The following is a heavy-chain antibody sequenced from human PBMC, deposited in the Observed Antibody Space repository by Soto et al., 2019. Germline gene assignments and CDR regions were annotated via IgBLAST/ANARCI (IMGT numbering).Heavy chain of an antibody. D-gene: IGHD2-8*02. V-gene: IGHV1-69*06. Sequence: QVQLVQSGAAVKKPGSSVKVSCKASGGTFGTYAVSWVRQAPGQGLEWMGHIIPMFGTAKYAQKLQDRLTITADKSTNTAYMELSSLRSEDTAVYYCANLGYCTGTMCNWGRGTLVTV. J-gene: IGHJ4*02. CDR3: ANLGYCTGTMCN. CDR1: GGTFGTYA. CDR2: IIPMFGTA.